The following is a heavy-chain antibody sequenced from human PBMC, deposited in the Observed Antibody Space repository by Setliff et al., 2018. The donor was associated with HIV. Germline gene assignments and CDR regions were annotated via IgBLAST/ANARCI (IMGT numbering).Heavy chain of an antibody. D-gene: IGHD6-19*01. Sequence: GSLRLSCAASGFTFSSYGMHWVRQAPGKGLEWVGRIKSNTDGGTPQYAAPVKGRFTISRDNAKNSLYLQMNSLRAEDMALYYCAKDRDYSSGWIASRYYFDYWGQGTLVTVSS. CDR2: IKSNTDGGTP. CDR1: GFTFSSYG. CDR3: AKDRDYSSGWIASRYYFDY. J-gene: IGHJ4*02. V-gene: IGHV3-15*05.